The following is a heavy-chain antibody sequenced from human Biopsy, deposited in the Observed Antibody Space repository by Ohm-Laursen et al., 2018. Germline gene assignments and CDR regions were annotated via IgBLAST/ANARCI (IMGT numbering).Heavy chain of an antibody. CDR3: ARGSNEYGGLYFPH. CDR1: GGPFNNYA. CDR2: IIPVFGIP. J-gene: IGHJ1*01. D-gene: IGHD4-23*01. V-gene: IGHV1-69*10. Sequence: SVKVSCKASGGPFNNYAFSWVRQAPGRGLEWMGGIIPVFGIPNYALRLQDRVTITADKSTDTAYMELTNLRSEDTAVYYCARGSNEYGGLYFPHWGQGTLVTVSS.